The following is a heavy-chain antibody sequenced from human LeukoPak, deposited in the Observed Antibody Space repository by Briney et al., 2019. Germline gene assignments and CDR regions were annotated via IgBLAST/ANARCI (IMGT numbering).Heavy chain of an antibody. CDR2: IIPIFGTA. V-gene: IGHV1-69*06. Sequence: GASVKVSCKASGGTFSSYAISWVRQAPGQGLEWMGGIIPIFGTANYAQKFQGRVTITADKSTSTAYMELSSLRSEDTAVYYCARGGGSYYVVYNWFDPWGQGTLVTVSS. CDR1: GGTFSSYA. D-gene: IGHD1-26*01. CDR3: ARGGGSYYVVYNWFDP. J-gene: IGHJ5*02.